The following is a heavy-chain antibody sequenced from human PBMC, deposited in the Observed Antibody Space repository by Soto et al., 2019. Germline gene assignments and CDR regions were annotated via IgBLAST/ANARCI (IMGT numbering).Heavy chain of an antibody. Sequence: QVELVESGGGVVQPGRSLRLSCAASGFTFSSYGMHWVRQAPGKGLEWVAVISYDGSNKYYAESVKGRFTISRDNSKNTLFLQMNRLRAEDTAVYYCAKEDSGWHHFDYWGQGTLVTVSS. D-gene: IGHD6-19*01. CDR3: AKEDSGWHHFDY. V-gene: IGHV3-30*18. CDR2: ISYDGSNK. CDR1: GFTFSSYG. J-gene: IGHJ4*02.